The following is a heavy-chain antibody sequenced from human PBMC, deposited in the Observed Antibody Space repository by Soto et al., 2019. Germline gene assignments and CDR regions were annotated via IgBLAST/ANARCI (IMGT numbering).Heavy chain of an antibody. CDR1: GGSISSGGYY. V-gene: IGHV4-31*03. Sequence: QVQLQESGPGLVKPSQTLSLTCTVSGGSISSGGYYWSWIRQHPGKGLEWIGYIYYSGSTYYNPSLKSRVTISVDTSKNQFSLKLSSVTAADTAVYYCARGYGTYELGLINFDYWGQGTLVTVSS. CDR2: IYYSGST. CDR3: ARGYGTYELGLINFDY. J-gene: IGHJ4*02. D-gene: IGHD5-18*01.